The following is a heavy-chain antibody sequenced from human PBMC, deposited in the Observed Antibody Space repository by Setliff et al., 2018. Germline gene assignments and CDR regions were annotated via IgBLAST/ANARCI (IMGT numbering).Heavy chain of an antibody. CDR3: RFWSGDYKNDF. Sequence: SETLSLTCAVYGDSFSDYYWSWLRQPPGKGLEWIEEVNHRGDANYSPSLRGRVTMTVDAARKQLSLKISSMTAADAGVYYCRFWSGDYKNDFWGHGTLVTVSS. V-gene: IGHV4-34*01. J-gene: IGHJ4*01. D-gene: IGHD4-17*01. CDR2: VNHRGDA. CDR1: GDSFSDYY.